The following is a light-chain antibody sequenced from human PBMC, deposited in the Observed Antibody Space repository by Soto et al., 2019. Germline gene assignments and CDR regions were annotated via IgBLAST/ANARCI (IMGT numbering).Light chain of an antibody. CDR1: QGISTY. Sequence: IQLTQSPSSLSASVGDRVTITCRASQGISTYLAWYQQKPGKAPKLLIYAASNLESGVPSRFSGSGSGTDFTLTISSLQAEDFATYYCQQLNSYPLTFGGGTKVEIK. CDR2: AAS. V-gene: IGKV1-9*01. CDR3: QQLNSYPLT. J-gene: IGKJ4*01.